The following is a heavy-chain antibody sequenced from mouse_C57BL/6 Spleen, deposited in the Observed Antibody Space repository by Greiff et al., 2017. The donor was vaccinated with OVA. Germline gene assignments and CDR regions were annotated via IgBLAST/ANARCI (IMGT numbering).Heavy chain of an antibody. CDR1: GYTFTSYW. Sequence: QVQLQQPGTELVKPGASVKLSCKASGYTFTSYWMHWVKQRPGQGLEWIGNINPSNGGTNYNEKFKSKATLTVDKSSSTAYMQLSILTSEDSAVYYCARYGSSFYAMDYWGQGTSVTVSS. CDR3: ARYGSSFYAMDY. V-gene: IGHV1-53*01. CDR2: INPSNGGT. D-gene: IGHD1-1*01. J-gene: IGHJ4*01.